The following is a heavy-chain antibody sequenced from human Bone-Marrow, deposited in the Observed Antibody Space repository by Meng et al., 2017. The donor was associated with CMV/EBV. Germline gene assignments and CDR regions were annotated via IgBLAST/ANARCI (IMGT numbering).Heavy chain of an antibody. CDR1: GYSFITYW. J-gene: IGHJ3*02. CDR3: ARAPAGIVVVPAAPTRWAFDI. V-gene: IGHV5-51*01. CDR2: TYPGGSDT. Sequence: GESLKISCKAYGYSFITYWIGWVRQMPGQGLEWMGITYPGGSDTRYSPSFEGQVTISADKSINTAYLQWSSLKASDTAMYYCARAPAGIVVVPAAPTRWAFDIWGQGTMVTVSS. D-gene: IGHD2-2*01.